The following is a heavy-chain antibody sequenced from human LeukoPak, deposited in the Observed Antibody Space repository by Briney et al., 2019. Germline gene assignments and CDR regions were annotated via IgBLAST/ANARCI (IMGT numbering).Heavy chain of an antibody. D-gene: IGHD5-18*01. CDR2: IWYDGGNK. Sequence: AGRSLRLSCAASGFTFSSYGMHWVRQAPGKGLEWVAVIWYDGGNKYYADSVKGRFTISRDNSKNTLYLQMNSLRAEDTAVYYCARDKRLRGIQLWLGYWGQGTLVTVSS. CDR1: GFTFSSYG. CDR3: ARDKRLRGIQLWLGY. V-gene: IGHV3-33*01. J-gene: IGHJ4*02.